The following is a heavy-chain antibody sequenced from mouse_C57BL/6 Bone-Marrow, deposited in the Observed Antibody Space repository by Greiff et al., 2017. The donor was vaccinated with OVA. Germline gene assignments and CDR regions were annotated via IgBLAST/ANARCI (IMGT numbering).Heavy chain of an antibody. Sequence: VQLQQSGAELVRPGTSVKMSCKASGYTFTNYWIGWAKQRPGHGLEWIGDIYPGGGYTNYNEKFKGKATLTADKSSSTAYMQFSSLTSEDSAIYYCARKGVYYGSSYWYFDVWGTGTTVTVSS. CDR3: ARKGVYYGSSYWYFDV. CDR1: GYTFTNYW. J-gene: IGHJ1*03. V-gene: IGHV1-63*01. D-gene: IGHD1-1*01. CDR2: IYPGGGYT.